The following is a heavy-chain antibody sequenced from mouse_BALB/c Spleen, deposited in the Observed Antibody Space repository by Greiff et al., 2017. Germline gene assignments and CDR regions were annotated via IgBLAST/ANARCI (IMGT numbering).Heavy chain of an antibody. CDR1: GYTFTSYY. D-gene: IGHD1-1*01. CDR3: TRKGYGSSPPYAMDY. Sequence: QVQLKQPGAELVKPGASVKLSCKASGYTFTSYYMYWVKQRPGQGLEWIGGINPSNGGTNFNEKFKSKATLTVDKSSSTAYMQLSSLTSEDSAVYYCTRKGYGSSPPYAMDYWGQGTSVTVSS. CDR2: INPSNGGT. V-gene: IGHV1S81*02. J-gene: IGHJ4*01.